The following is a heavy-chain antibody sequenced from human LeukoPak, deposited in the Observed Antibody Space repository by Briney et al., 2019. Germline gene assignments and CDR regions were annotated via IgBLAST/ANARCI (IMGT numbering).Heavy chain of an antibody. J-gene: IGHJ4*02. D-gene: IGHD3-10*01. Sequence: ASVKVSCKASGYTFTGYYMHWVRQAPGQGLEWMGWINPNSGGTNRAQKFQGRVTMTRDTSISTAYMELSRLRSDDTAVYYCARVRRSSMVRGVTLDYWGQGTLVTVSS. CDR2: INPNSGGT. V-gene: IGHV1-2*02. CDR1: GYTFTGYY. CDR3: ARVRRSSMVRGVTLDY.